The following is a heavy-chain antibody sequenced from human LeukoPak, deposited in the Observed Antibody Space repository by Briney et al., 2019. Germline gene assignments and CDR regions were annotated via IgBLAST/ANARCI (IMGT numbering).Heavy chain of an antibody. Sequence: GESLKISCRVSGDGFDDYWIGWVRHMSGEGLQWVAIIHPSSSLTHYSPSFQGRVSISAGRAITTAYLQWNSLRTSDTAMYFCARRAQLARLVVDWFDPWGQGTLVTVSS. V-gene: IGHV5-51*01. D-gene: IGHD3-16*01. CDR2: IHPSSSLT. CDR1: GDGFDDYW. J-gene: IGHJ5*02. CDR3: ARRAQLARLVVDWFDP.